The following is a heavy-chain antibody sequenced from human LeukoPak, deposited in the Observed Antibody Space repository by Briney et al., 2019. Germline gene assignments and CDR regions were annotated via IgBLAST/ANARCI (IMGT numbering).Heavy chain of an antibody. D-gene: IGHD6-13*01. CDR3: ARYIAASGYFQH. V-gene: IGHV4-39*01. CDR2: IYYSGST. J-gene: IGHJ1*01. CDR1: GGSISSSSYY. Sequence: SETLSLTCTVSGGSISSSSYYWGWIRQPPGKGLEWIGSIYYSGSTYYNPSLKSRVTISVDTSKNQFSLKLSSVTAADTAVYYCARYIAASGYFQHWGQGTLVTVSS.